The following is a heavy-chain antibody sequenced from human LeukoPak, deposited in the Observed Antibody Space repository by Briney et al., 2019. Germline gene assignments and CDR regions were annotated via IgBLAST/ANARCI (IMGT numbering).Heavy chain of an antibody. CDR2: ISYDGSNK. CDR1: GFTFSNYA. D-gene: IGHD6-19*01. J-gene: IGHJ4*02. CDR3: ARGIAVAGTDY. Sequence: GGSLRLSCAASGFTFSNYAMSWVRQAPGKGLEWVAVISYDGSNKYYAGSVKGRFTISRDNSKNTLYLQMNSLRAEDTAVYYCARGIAVAGTDYWGQGTLVTVSS. V-gene: IGHV3-30-3*01.